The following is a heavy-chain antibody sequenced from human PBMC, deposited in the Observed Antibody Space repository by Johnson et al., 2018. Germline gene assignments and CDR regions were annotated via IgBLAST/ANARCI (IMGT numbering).Heavy chain of an antibody. CDR1: GFTFDDYA. D-gene: IGHD3-9*01. Sequence: VQLVQSGGGLVQPGRSLRLSCAASGFTFDDYAMHWVRQAPGKGLEWVSGISWNSGTIGYVDSVKGRFTTSRDNAKNSLYLQMNSLRIEDTAFYYCAKVGGQPSDWFDAFDIWGQGTMVTVST. CDR2: ISWNSGTI. CDR3: AKVGGQPSDWFDAFDI. J-gene: IGHJ3*02. V-gene: IGHV3-9*01.